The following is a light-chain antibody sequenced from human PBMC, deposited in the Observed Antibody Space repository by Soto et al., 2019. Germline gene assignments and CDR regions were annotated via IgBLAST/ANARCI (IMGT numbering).Light chain of an antibody. CDR3: SSYTSSATLV. CDR2: EVS. J-gene: IGLJ2*01. V-gene: IGLV2-14*01. Sequence: QSVLTQPASVSGSPGQSITISCTGTSSDVGGYKYVSWYQQHPGKAPKLMIHEVSSRPSGVASRFSGSKSGNTASLTISGRQAEDEADYYCSSYTSSATLVFGVGTKLTVL. CDR1: SSDVGGYKY.